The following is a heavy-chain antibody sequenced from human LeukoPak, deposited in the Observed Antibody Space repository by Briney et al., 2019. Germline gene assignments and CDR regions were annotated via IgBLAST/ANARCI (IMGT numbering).Heavy chain of an antibody. D-gene: IGHD6-13*01. CDR3: ARSTAAGNLYYWYFDL. Sequence: SETLSLTCTVSGGSISSYYWSWIRQPPGKGLEWIGYIYYSGSTNYNPSLKSRVTISVDTSKNQFSLKLSSVTAADTAVYYCARSTAAGNLYYWYFDLWGRGTLVTVSS. CDR2: IYYSGST. V-gene: IGHV4-59*08. J-gene: IGHJ2*01. CDR1: GGSISSYY.